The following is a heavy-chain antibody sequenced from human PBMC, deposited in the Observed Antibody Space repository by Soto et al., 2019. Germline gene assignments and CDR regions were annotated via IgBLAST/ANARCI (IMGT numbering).Heavy chain of an antibody. D-gene: IGHD2-8*01. CDR2: ISAYNGNT. Sequence: QVQLVQSGAEVKKPGASVKVSCKASGYTFTSYGISWVRQAPGQGLEWMGWISAYNGNTNYAQKLQGRVTMTTDTSTSTAYMELRSLRSDDTAVYYCARDSGVIERKYIVLMVYAILDYWGQGTLVTVSS. J-gene: IGHJ4*02. CDR1: GYTFTSYG. V-gene: IGHV1-18*01. CDR3: ARDSGVIERKYIVLMVYAILDY.